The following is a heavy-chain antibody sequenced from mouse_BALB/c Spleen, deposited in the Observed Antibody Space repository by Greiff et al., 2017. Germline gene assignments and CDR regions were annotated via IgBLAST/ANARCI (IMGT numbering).Heavy chain of an antibody. CDR2: FYPGSGSI. CDR3: ARHEVEGYALDY. J-gene: IGHJ2*01. Sequence: VKLVESGAELVKPGASVKLSCKASGYTFTEYTIHWVKQRSGQGLEWIGWFYPGSGSIKYNEKFKDKATLTADKSSSTVYMELSRLTSEDSAVYFCARHEVEGYALDYWGQGTTLTVSS. V-gene: IGHV1-62-2*01. D-gene: IGHD2-2*01. CDR1: GYTFTEYT.